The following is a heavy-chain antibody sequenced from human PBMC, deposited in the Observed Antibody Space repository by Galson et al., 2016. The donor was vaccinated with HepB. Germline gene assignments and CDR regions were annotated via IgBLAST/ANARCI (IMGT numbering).Heavy chain of an antibody. V-gene: IGHV3-48*01. CDR1: GLTLSNYN. CDR3: ALPNWITTIAVGWFDS. Sequence: SLRLSCAVSGLTLSNYNMNWVRQAPGKGLEWISYITTSSSTIYYADSVKGRFTISRDNAKNSLYLQMDSLRAEDTAIYYCALPNWITTIAVGWFDSWGQGTLVTVSS. CDR2: ITTSSSTI. J-gene: IGHJ5*01. D-gene: IGHD3-22*01.